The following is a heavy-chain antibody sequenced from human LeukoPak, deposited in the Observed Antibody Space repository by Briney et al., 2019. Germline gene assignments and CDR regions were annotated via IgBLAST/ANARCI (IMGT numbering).Heavy chain of an antibody. V-gene: IGHV4-59*02. CDR1: GGFVSRES. D-gene: IGHD1-14*01. CDR2: ISHSGAT. J-gene: IGHJ3*02. CDR3: ARDFRIDAFDI. Sequence: PSETLSLTCTVSGGFVSRESWTWIRQFPDKRLEWIGYISHSGATDYKPSLESRVTISRDTPKNQFFLNLNAVTAADTAVYYCARDFRIDAFDIWGQGTMVTVSS.